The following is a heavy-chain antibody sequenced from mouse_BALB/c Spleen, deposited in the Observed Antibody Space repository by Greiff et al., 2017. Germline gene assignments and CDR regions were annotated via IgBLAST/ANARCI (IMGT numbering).Heavy chain of an antibody. J-gene: IGHJ4*01. CDR2: ISYDGSN. Sequence: EVQLVESGPGLVKPSQSLSLTCSVTGYSITSGYYWNWIRQFPGNKLEWMGYISYDGSNNYNPSLKNRISITRDTSKNQFFLKLNSVTTEDTATYYCARDGSSPLAMDYWGQGTSVTVSS. CDR1: GYSITSGYY. V-gene: IGHV3-6*02. CDR3: ARDGSSPLAMDY. D-gene: IGHD1-1*01.